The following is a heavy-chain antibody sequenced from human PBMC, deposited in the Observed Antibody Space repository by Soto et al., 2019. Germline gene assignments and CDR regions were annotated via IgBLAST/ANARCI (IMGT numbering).Heavy chain of an antibody. V-gene: IGHV4-61*01. CDR1: GGCISSSSYY. CDR3: AMVLQPGLLPTV. J-gene: IGHJ4*02. Sequence: SETLSLTCTVSGGCISSSSYYWSWIRQPPGKGLEWIGYIFYSGSTNYTPSLKSRVTISVDTSKNQFSLKLSSVTAADTAVYYCAMVLQPGLLPTVWGQGTLVTVSS. CDR2: IFYSGST. D-gene: IGHD3-22*01.